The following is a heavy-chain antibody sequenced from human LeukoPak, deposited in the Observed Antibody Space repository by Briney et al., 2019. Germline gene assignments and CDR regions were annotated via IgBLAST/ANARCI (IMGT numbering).Heavy chain of an antibody. CDR1: GFSFSNSW. D-gene: IGHD3-22*01. J-gene: IGHJ3*02. Sequence: PGGSLRLSCAASGFSFSNSWMSWVRQAPGKGLEWVANIKKDGSEKIYGDSVKGRLTISRDNAKSSLFLQMNSPRPEDTAVYYCASQDSNNAFEIWGQGTKVTVSS. CDR3: ASQDSNNAFEI. V-gene: IGHV3-7*01. CDR2: IKKDGSEK.